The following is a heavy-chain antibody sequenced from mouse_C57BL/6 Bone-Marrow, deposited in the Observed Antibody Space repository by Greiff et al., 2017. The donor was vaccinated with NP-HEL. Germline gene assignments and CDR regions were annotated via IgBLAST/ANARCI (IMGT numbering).Heavy chain of an antibody. CDR3: ASDYVSTFDY. CDR1: GYSITSGYY. V-gene: IGHV3-6*01. J-gene: IGHJ2*01. Sequence: VQLQQSGPGLVKPSQSLSLTCSVTGYSITSGYYWNWIRQFPGNKLEWMGYISYDGSNNYNPSIKNRITITLDTSKNQFFLQLNSVTTEDTATYYCASDYVSTFDYWGQGTTLTVSS. D-gene: IGHD1-1*01. CDR2: ISYDGSN.